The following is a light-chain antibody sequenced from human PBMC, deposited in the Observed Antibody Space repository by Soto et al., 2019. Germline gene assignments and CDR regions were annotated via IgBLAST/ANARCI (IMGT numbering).Light chain of an antibody. CDR2: DVS. CDR1: SSDVGGYNY. CDR3: SSYTSSSTLSTYV. Sequence: QSVLTQPASVSGSPGQSFTISCTGTSSDVGGYNYVSWYQHHPGKAPKLMIYDVSNRPSGVSNRFSGSKSGNTASLIISGLQAEDEADYYCSSYTSSSTLSTYVFGTGTKLTVL. V-gene: IGLV2-14*03. J-gene: IGLJ1*01.